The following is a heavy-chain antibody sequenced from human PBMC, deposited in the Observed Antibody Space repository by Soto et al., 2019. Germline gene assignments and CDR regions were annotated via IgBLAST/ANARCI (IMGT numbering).Heavy chain of an antibody. D-gene: IGHD3-10*01. CDR2: ISSSSSYI. CDR3: ARIHKWFGEWYYMDG. V-gene: IGHV3-21*01. J-gene: IGHJ6*03. Sequence: GGSLRPSCAASGFSFSSYTMNWGRPAPGKGLEWVSFISSSSSYIYYADSVKGRFTISRDNAKNSLYLQMNSLRAEDTAVYYCARIHKWFGEWYYMDGWGKGTTVTVSS. CDR1: GFSFSSYT.